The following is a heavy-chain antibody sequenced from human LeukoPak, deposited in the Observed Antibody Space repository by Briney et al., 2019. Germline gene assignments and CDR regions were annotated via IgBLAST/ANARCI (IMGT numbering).Heavy chain of an antibody. CDR3: AKDRVWFGDDPRGFYYGMDV. Sequence: PGGSLRLSCAPSGFTFSRYGMHWVRQAPGKALEWVAFLRSDGRNENYADSVKGRFTISRDNSKNTLDLQMNSLGAEDAAVYYCAKDRVWFGDDPRGFYYGMDVWGPGTTVTVSS. CDR2: LRSDGRNE. J-gene: IGHJ6*02. D-gene: IGHD3-10*01. CDR1: GFTFSRYG. V-gene: IGHV3-30*02.